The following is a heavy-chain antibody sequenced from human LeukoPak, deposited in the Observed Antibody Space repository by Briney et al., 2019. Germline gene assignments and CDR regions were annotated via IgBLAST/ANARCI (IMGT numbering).Heavy chain of an antibody. CDR1: GYTFTGYY. V-gene: IGHV1-2*04. D-gene: IGHD2-15*01. J-gene: IGHJ6*04. CDR3: ARAYCSGGSCYGNYYYHSMDV. CDR2: INPNSGGT. Sequence: GASVKVSCKASGYTFTGYYMHWVRQAPGQGLEWMGWINPNSGGTNYAQKFQGWVTMTRDTSISTAYMELSRLRSDDTAVYYCARAYCSGGSCYGNYYYHSMDVWGKGTTVTVSS.